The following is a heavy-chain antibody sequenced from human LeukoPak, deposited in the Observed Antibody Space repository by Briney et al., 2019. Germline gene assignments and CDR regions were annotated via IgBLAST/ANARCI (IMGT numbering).Heavy chain of an antibody. Sequence: GGSLRLSCSASGFTFSAYAMYWVRQAPGKGLEYVSGISNNGGSSFYADSVKGRFTISRDNSKNTLYLQMSSLRAEDTAVYYCVKITSVTGGDCWGQGTRLTVSA. J-gene: IGHJ4*02. D-gene: IGHD1-1*01. V-gene: IGHV3-64D*09. CDR3: VKITSVTGGDC. CDR1: GFTFSAYA. CDR2: ISNNGGSS.